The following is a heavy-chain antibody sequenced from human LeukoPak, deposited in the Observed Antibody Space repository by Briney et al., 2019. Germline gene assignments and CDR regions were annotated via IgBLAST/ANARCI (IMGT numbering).Heavy chain of an antibody. CDR2: ISAYNGNT. D-gene: IGHD2-2*01. CDR3: ARTPKAPAAPLDWDFDY. J-gene: IGHJ4*02. V-gene: IGHV1-18*01. Sequence: ASVKVSCKASGGTFSSYAISWVRQAPGQGLEWMGWISAYNGNTNYAQKLQGRVTMTTDTSTSTAYMELRSLRSDDTAVYYCARTPKAPAAPLDWDFDYWGQGTLVTVSS. CDR1: GGTFSSYA.